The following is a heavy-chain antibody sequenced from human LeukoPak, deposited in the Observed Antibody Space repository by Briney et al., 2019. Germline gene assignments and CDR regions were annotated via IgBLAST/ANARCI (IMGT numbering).Heavy chain of an antibody. Sequence: GGSLRLSCAASGFTVSSNYMSWVRQAPGKGLEWVSVIYSGGSTYYADSVKGRFTISGDNSKNTLYLQMNSLRAEDTAVYYCARDTGMATTMGDAFDIWGQGTMVTVSS. D-gene: IGHD5-24*01. V-gene: IGHV3-53*01. CDR1: GFTVSSNY. CDR3: ARDTGMATTMGDAFDI. CDR2: IYSGGST. J-gene: IGHJ3*02.